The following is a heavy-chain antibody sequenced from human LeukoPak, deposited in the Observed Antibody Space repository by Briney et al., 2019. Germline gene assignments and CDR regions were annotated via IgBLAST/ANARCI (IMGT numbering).Heavy chain of an antibody. V-gene: IGHV3-30*04. Sequence: TGGSLRLSCAASGFTFSSYAMHWVRQAPGKGLEWVAVISYDGSNKYYADSVKGRFTISRDNSKNTLYLQMNSLRAEDTAVYYCARDPPYLFDYYDSSGYYPGDYWGQGTLVTVSS. D-gene: IGHD3-22*01. CDR2: ISYDGSNK. CDR3: ARDPPYLFDYYDSSGYYPGDY. CDR1: GFTFSSYA. J-gene: IGHJ4*02.